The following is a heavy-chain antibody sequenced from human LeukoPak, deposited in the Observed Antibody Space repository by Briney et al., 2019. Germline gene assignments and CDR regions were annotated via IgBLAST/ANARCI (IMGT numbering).Heavy chain of an antibody. D-gene: IGHD6-19*01. CDR1: GFTVSSNY. CDR2: IYYSGST. Sequence: PGGSLRLSCAASGFTVSSNYMSWVRQPPGKGLEGIGSIYYSGSTYYNPSLKSRVTISVDTSKNQFSLKLSSVTAADTAVYYCARSSAYSSGWARFDDWGQGTLVTVSS. J-gene: IGHJ4*02. CDR3: ARSSAYSSGWARFDD. V-gene: IGHV4-39*01.